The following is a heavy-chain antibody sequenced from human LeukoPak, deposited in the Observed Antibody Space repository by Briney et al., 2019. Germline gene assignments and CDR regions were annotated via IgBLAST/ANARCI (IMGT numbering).Heavy chain of an antibody. CDR3: ARPQRTYYYYYMDV. CDR2: MNPNSGNT. J-gene: IGHJ6*03. D-gene: IGHD6-25*01. V-gene: IGHV1-8*02. CDR1: GGTFSSYA. Sequence: ASVKVSCKASGGTFSSYAISWVRQAPGQGLEWMGWMNPNSGNTGYAQKFQGRVTMTRNTSISTAYMELSSLRSEDTAVYYCARPQRTYYYYYMDVWGKGTTVTVSS.